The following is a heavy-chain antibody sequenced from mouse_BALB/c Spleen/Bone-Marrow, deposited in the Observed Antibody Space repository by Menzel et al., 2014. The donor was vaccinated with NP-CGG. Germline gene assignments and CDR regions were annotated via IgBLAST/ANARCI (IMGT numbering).Heavy chain of an antibody. CDR2: ISTYSGNT. CDR1: GYTFTAYA. D-gene: IGHD1-1*01. V-gene: IGHV1-67*01. J-gene: IGHJ2*02. Sequence: LQVVESGPELVRPGVSVKLSCKGSGYTFTAYAMHWVKQSHAKSLEWIGLISTYSGNTHYNQNFKGKATMTVDKSSSTAYMELARLTSEDSAIYYCARNFYGSSSFDYCGQGTSLTVSS. CDR3: ARNFYGSSSFDY.